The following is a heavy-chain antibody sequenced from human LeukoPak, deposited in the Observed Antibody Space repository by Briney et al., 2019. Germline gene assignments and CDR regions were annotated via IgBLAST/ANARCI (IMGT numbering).Heavy chain of an antibody. V-gene: IGHV5-51*01. J-gene: IGHJ4*02. Sequence: GESLKISCLGSGDSFTSYWIAWVRQMPGKGLEWMGIIYPGDSVTRYSPSFQGQVTISADKSIGTAYLQWSSLQASDTAMYYCARRYCSGTSCYYFDYWGQGTLVTVSS. CDR3: ARRYCSGTSCYYFDY. D-gene: IGHD2-2*01. CDR1: GDSFTSYW. CDR2: IYPGDSVT.